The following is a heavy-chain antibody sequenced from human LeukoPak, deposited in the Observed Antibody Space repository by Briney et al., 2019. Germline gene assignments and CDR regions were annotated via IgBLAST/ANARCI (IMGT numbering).Heavy chain of an antibody. CDR2: INHSGST. CDR1: GGSFSGYY. Sequence: SETLSLTCAVYGGSFSGYYWSWIRQPPGKGLEWIGEINHSGSTNYKPSLKSRVTISVDTSKNQFSLKLSSVTAADTAGYYCARGGAIAAPDYWGQGTLVTVSS. J-gene: IGHJ4*02. CDR3: ARGGAIAAPDY. D-gene: IGHD6-13*01. V-gene: IGHV4-34*01.